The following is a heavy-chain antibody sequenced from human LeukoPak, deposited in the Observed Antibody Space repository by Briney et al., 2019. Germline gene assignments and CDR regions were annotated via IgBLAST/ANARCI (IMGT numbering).Heavy chain of an antibody. CDR3: AKDSSDWSRDY. CDR2: ISASGGDT. CDR1: GFTFSTYG. D-gene: IGHD6-19*01. Sequence: GGSLRLSCAASGFTFSTYGMTWVRQAPGKGLEWVSGISASGGDTYYADSVKGRFTISRDNSRNTLYLQMNSLRAEDTAVCYCAKDSSDWSRDYWGQGTLVTVSP. J-gene: IGHJ4*02. V-gene: IGHV3-23*01.